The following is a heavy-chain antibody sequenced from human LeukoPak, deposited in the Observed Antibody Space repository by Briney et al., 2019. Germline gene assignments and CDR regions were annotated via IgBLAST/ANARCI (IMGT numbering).Heavy chain of an antibody. V-gene: IGHV1-46*01. D-gene: IGHD6-13*01. J-gene: IGHJ5*02. Sequence: AASVKVSCKASGYTFTSYYMHWVRQAPGQGLEWMGIINPSGGSTSYAQKFQGRVTMTRDTSTSTVYMELSSLRSEDTAVYYCALLAAAGPTPPRVKENWFDPWGQGTLVTVSS. CDR3: ALLAAAGPTPPRVKENWFDP. CDR1: GYTFTSYY. CDR2: INPSGGST.